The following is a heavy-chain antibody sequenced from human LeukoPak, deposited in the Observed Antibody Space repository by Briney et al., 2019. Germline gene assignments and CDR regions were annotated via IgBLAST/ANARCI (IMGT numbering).Heavy chain of an antibody. J-gene: IGHJ4*02. CDR1: GFTFSSYG. Sequence: PGGSLRLSCAASGFTFSSYGMHWVRQAPGKGLEWVAVISYDGSNKYYADSVKGRFTISRDNSKNTLYLQMNSLRAEDTAVYYCARDLRGYSGYDSRPGVRIDYWGQGTLVTVSS. CDR3: ARDLRGYSGYDSRPGVRIDY. D-gene: IGHD5-12*01. V-gene: IGHV3-30*03. CDR2: ISYDGSNK.